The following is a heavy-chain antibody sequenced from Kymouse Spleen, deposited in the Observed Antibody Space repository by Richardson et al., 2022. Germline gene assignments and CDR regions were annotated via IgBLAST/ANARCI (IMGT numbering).Heavy chain of an antibody. D-gene: IGHD6-6*01. Sequence: QVQLQESGPGLVKPSETLSLTCTVSGGSISSYYWSWIRQPPGKGLEWIGYIYYSGSTNYNPSLKSRVTISVDTSKNQFSLKLSSVTAADTAVYYCARADSSSSGAFDYWGQGTLVTVSS. CDR1: GGSISSYY. V-gene: IGHV4-59*01. CDR3: ARADSSSSGAFDY. J-gene: IGHJ4*02. CDR2: IYYSGST.